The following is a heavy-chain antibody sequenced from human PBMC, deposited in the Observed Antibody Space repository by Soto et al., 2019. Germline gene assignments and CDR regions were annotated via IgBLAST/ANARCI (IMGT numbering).Heavy chain of an antibody. CDR3: ARRLFSRSWPLYFDF. CDR2: IYYSGNT. D-gene: IGHD6-13*01. Sequence: PSETLSLTCTVSGGSISSSSYYWGWIRQPPGKGLEWIGSIYYSGNTYYNPSLKSRVTISVDTSKNQFSLKLSSVTAADTAVYYCARRLFSRSWPLYFDFWGQGTLVTVSS. V-gene: IGHV4-39*01. J-gene: IGHJ4*02. CDR1: GGSISSSSYY.